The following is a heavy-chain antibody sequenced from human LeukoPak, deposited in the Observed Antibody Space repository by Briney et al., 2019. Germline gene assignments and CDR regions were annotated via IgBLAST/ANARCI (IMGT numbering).Heavy chain of an antibody. D-gene: IGHD3-16*01. Sequence: PSETLSLTCTVSGGSISSSSYYWGWIRQPPGKGLEWIGSIYYSGSTYYNPSLKSRVTISVDTSKNQFSLKLSSVTAADTAVYYCASQGEDPGSGYWGQGTLVTVSS. J-gene: IGHJ4*02. CDR1: GGSISSSSYY. CDR2: IYYSGST. V-gene: IGHV4-39*07. CDR3: ASQGEDPGSGY.